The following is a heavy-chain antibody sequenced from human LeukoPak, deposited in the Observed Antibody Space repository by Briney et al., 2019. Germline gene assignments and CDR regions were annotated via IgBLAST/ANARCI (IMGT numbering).Heavy chain of an antibody. Sequence: SETLCLTCTVSGGSISSYYWSWIRQPPGKGLEWIGYIYYSGSTNYNPSLKSRVTISVDTSKNQFSLKLSSVTAAHTAVYYCARDHGTSSPFDYWGQGTLVTVSS. V-gene: IGHV4-59*01. CDR1: GGSISSYY. CDR3: ARDHGTSSPFDY. D-gene: IGHD2-2*01. CDR2: IYYSGST. J-gene: IGHJ4*02.